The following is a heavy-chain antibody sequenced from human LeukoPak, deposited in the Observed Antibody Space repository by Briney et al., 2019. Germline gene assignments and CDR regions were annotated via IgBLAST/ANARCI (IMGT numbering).Heavy chain of an antibody. Sequence: GASVKVSCKASGYRFTDYFVHWVRQAPGQGLEWMGWINPSNGGTNYAQKFYGRVTMTTVTSTTTAYMELNRLTSDDTAAYYCARELGFCSSSSCPLYYYWGQGTLVTVSS. J-gene: IGHJ4*01. D-gene: IGHD2-2*01. CDR2: INPSNGGT. CDR3: ARELGFCSSSSCPLYYY. CDR1: GYRFTDYF. V-gene: IGHV1-2*02.